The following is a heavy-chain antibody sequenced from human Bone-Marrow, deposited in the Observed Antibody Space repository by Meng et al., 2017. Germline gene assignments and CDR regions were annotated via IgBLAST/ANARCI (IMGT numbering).Heavy chain of an antibody. D-gene: IGHD6-19*01. CDR3: ATRPPDSAWYGVFDY. V-gene: IGHV3-7*01. CDR2: IKQDGSEE. Sequence: GESLKISCEVSGFTFSNYWMTWVRQAPGKGLEWVASIKQDGSEEFYVDSVKGRFTLSRDNAKNSLYLQMNSLRAEDTALYYCATRPPDSAWYGVFDYWGQGTLVTVSS. J-gene: IGHJ4*02. CDR1: GFTFSNYW.